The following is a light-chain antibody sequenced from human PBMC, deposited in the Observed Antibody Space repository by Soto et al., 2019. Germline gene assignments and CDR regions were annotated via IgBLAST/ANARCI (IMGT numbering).Light chain of an antibody. V-gene: IGLV1-51*02. CDR3: ATWDSNLNAVA. CDR2: EDN. J-gene: IGLJ2*01. Sequence: QSVLTQPPSVSAAPGQKVTISCSGSSSNIGNNYVSWYQQLPGAAPNLLMFEDNKRYSRIPDRFSGSKSGTSAALGISGLQTGDEADYYCATWDSNLNAVAFGGGTKLTVL. CDR1: SSNIGNNY.